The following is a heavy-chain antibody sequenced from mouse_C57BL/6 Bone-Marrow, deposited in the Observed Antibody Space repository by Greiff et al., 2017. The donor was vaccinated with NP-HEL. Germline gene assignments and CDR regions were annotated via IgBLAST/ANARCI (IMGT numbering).Heavy chain of an antibody. CDR2: ISSGGSYT. CDR3: ARQHYGYDESAMDY. D-gene: IGHD2-2*01. CDR1: GFTFSSYG. J-gene: IGHJ4*01. Sequence: EVKLMESGGDLVKPGGSLKLSCAASGFTFSSYGMSWVRQTPDKRLEWVATISSGGSYTYYPDSVKGRFTISRDNAKNTLYLQMSSLKSEDTAMYYCARQHYGYDESAMDYWGQGTSVTVSS. V-gene: IGHV5-6*01.